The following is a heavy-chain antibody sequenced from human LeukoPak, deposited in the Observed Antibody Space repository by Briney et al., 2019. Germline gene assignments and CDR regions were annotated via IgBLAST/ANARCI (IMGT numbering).Heavy chain of an antibody. CDR2: ISAYNGNT. V-gene: IGHV1-18*01. J-gene: IGHJ4*02. CDR3: ARREGLQPNSPFDY. CDR1: GYTFTSYG. D-gene: IGHD2/OR15-2a*01. Sequence: ASVKVSCKASGYTFTSYGISWVRQAPGQGLEWMGWISAYNGNTNYAQKLQGRVTMTTDTSTSTAYMELKSLRSDDTAVYYCARREGLQPNSPFDYWGQGTLVSVSS.